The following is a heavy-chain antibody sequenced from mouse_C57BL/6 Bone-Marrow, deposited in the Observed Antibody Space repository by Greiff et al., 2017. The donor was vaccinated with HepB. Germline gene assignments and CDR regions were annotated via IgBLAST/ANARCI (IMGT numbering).Heavy chain of an antibody. CDR1: GFSLTSSG. V-gene: IGHV2-5*01. J-gene: IGHJ2*01. Sequence: VKVVESGPGLVQPSQSLSITCTVSGFSLTSSGVHWVRQSPGKGLEWLGVIWRGGSTDYNAAFMSRLSITKDNSKSQVFFKMNSLQADDTAIYYCAIKSPHGYIDYWGQGTTLTVAS. CDR2: IWRGGST. CDR3: AIKSPHGYIDY.